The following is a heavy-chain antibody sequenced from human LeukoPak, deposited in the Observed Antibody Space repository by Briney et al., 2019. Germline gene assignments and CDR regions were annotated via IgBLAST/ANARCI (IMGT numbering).Heavy chain of an antibody. CDR2: ISYDGNNK. CDR1: GFTFSTYA. J-gene: IGHJ4*02. Sequence: GGSLRLSCAASGFTFSTYAMHWVRQAPGKGLEWVALISYDGNNKYYADSVKGRFSISRDNSKNTLFLQVNSLRVDDTAVYYCAGSIGYCSNGVCAEGLHYWGQGTLVTVSS. D-gene: IGHD2-8*01. V-gene: IGHV3-30*01. CDR3: AGSIGYCSNGVCAEGLHY.